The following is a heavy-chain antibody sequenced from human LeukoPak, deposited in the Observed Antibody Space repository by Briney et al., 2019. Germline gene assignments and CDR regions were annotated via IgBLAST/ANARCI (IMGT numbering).Heavy chain of an antibody. V-gene: IGHV3-48*01. CDR2: ISSSSSTI. CDR1: GFTFSSYS. CDR3: AREGSGSGVDY. J-gene: IGHJ4*02. D-gene: IGHD3-10*01. Sequence: PGGSLRLSCAASGFTFSSYSMNWDRQAPGKGLDWVSYISSSSSTIYYADSVKGRFTISRDNAKNSLYLQMNSLRAEDTAVYYCAREGSGSGVDYWGQGTLVTVSS.